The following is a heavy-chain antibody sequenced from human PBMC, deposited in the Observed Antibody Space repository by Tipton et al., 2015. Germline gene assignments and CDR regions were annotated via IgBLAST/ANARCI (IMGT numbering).Heavy chain of an antibody. D-gene: IGHD5-24*01. CDR1: GGSINNTPDY. CDR3: ARVGRSLLEDVFDI. J-gene: IGHJ3*02. CDR2: IYYSGST. Sequence: TLSLTCTVSGGSINNTPDYWAWIRQPPGKGLEWIGNIYYSGSTNYNPSLKSRVTISVDTSKNQFSLKLSSVTAADTAVYYCARVGRSLLEDVFDIWGQGTLVTVSS. V-gene: IGHV4-39*07.